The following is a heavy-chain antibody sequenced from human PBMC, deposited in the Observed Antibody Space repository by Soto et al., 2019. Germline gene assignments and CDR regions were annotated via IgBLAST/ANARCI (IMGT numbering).Heavy chain of an antibody. D-gene: IGHD2-21*01. CDR2: ISGSGGST. CDR1: GFTFSSYA. V-gene: IGHV3-23*01. Sequence: EMQLLESGGGLVQPGGSLRLSCAASGFTFSSYAMSWVGQAPGKGLEWVSAISGSGGSTYYADSVKGRFTISRDNSKNTLYLQMNSLRAEDTAVYYCAKVRLGEGYYYYYYMDVWGKGTTVTVSS. J-gene: IGHJ6*03. CDR3: AKVRLGEGYYYYYYMDV.